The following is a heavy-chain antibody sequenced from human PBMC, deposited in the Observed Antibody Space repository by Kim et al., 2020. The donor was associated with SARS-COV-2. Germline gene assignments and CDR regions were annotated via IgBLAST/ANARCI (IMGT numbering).Heavy chain of an antibody. CDR2: ICYEAGSYST. CDR3: LLSTTGRGE. V-gene: IGHV3-72*01. Sequence: GGSLRLSCAASGFTSSDYAMAWARQAPGKGLEWLARICYEAGSYSTEYAASVYASFTISRDDSKCPQFLQLDRLTTEDTSMYYCLLSTTGRGEWGQGAL. CDR1: GFTSSDYA. J-gene: IGHJ4*03. D-gene: IGHD3-16*01.